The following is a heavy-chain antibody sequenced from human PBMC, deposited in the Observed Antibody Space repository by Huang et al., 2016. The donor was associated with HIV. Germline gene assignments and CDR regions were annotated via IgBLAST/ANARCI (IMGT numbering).Heavy chain of an antibody. CDR2: FDPEEGET. Sequence: QVQLVESGAELKKPGATVRVSCKVSGYTVSELSLHWVRQAPEKGLEWVGGFDPEEGETIYGQRLQGRVTMTEDTSTDTAYMELSSLRPEDPALYYCATSTPDVGAGVLRSAFDIWGQGTMVTVSS. CDR3: ATSTPDVGAGVLRSAFDI. V-gene: IGHV1-24*01. J-gene: IGHJ3*02. CDR1: GYTVSELS. D-gene: IGHD2-15*01.